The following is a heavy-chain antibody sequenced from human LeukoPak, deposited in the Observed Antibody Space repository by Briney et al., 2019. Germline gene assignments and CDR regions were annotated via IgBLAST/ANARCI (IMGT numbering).Heavy chain of an antibody. J-gene: IGHJ3*01. CDR2: IDPSGGTT. Sequence: ASVKLSCKAPGYTFTTNNNYWLRQVPGQGLEWMGLIDPSGGTTDYAQRFRGRVTLTGDTSTTTVYMALSSLTSQDTAVYYCARGGEYFFDSHYFFWGQGTMVTVSS. D-gene: IGHD3-22*01. CDR3: ARGGEYFFDSHYFF. CDR1: GYTFTTNN. V-gene: IGHV1-46*01.